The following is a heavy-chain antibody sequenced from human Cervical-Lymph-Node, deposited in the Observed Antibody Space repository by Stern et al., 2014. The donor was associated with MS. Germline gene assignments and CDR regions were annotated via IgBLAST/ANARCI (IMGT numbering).Heavy chain of an antibody. D-gene: IGHD3-3*01. CDR2: TYYSGST. J-gene: IGHJ4*02. Sequence: QLQLQESGPGLVKPSQTLSLTCTVSGGPISSGGYYWSWIRQHPGKGLEWIGDTYYSGSTYYNPSLKSRVTISVDTSKNQFSLKLSSVTAADTAVYYCARTPYDFWSGYYGLDYWGQGTLVTVSS. CDR3: ARTPYDFWSGYYGLDY. CDR1: GGPISSGGYY. V-gene: IGHV4-31*03.